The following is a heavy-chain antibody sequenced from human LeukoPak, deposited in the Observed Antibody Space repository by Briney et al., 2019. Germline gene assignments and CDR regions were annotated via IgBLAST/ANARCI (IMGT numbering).Heavy chain of an antibody. J-gene: IGHJ4*02. CDR3: ASGKYYYDSSGYFDY. CDR1: GGSFSGYY. V-gene: IGHV4-34*01. Sequence: PSETLSLTCAVYGGSFSGYYWSWIRQPPGKGLEWIGEINHSGSTNYNSSLKSRVTISVDTSKNQFSLKLSSVTAADTAVYYCASGKYYYDSSGYFDYWGQGTLVTVSS. CDR2: INHSGST. D-gene: IGHD3-22*01.